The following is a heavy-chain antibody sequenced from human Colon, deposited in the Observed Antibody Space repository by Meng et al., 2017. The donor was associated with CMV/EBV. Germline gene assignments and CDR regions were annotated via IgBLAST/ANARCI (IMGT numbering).Heavy chain of an antibody. J-gene: IGHJ4*02. CDR3: GKNRVES. V-gene: IGHV3-7*01. CDR2: IKEDGSEQ. Sequence: GGSLRLSCVASGFSFSNFWMSWVRQAPGKGLEWVANIKEDGSEQFYADSVKGRFTISRDNAKNSFYLQMNSLRAGDTALYYCGKNRVESWGQGTLVTVSS. CDR1: GFSFSNFW. D-gene: IGHD3-10*01.